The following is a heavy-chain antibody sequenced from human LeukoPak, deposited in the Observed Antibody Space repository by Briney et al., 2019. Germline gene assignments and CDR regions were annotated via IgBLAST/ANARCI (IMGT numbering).Heavy chain of an antibody. J-gene: IGHJ5*02. CDR3: SRELGIAARYNWFDR. CDR2: INWNGGST. Sequence: ASLLLSCSAAGFPFNDYGMSGGRPAPGKGQEWGCVINWNGGSTVYAYSVKVQFTITIDNTKNTLYLQMNSRRPEDTALSYCSRELGIAARYNWFDRWGQGTLVTVSS. CDR1: GFPFNDYG. V-gene: IGHV3-20*04. D-gene: IGHD6-6*01.